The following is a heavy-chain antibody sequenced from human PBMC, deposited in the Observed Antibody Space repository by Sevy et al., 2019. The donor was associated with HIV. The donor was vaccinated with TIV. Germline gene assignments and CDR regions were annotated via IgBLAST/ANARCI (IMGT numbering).Heavy chain of an antibody. Sequence: SETLSLTCTVSGGSISSYYWSWIRQPPGKGLEGIGYIYYSGSTNYNPSLKSRVTISVDTSKNQFSLKLSSVTAADTAVYYCARVRDYFDYWGQGTLVTVSS. CDR3: ARVRDYFDY. J-gene: IGHJ4*02. CDR2: IYYSGST. CDR1: GGSISSYY. V-gene: IGHV4-59*13.